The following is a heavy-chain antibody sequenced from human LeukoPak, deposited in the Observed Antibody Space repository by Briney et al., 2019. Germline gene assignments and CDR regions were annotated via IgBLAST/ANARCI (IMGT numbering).Heavy chain of an antibody. CDR3: AALVNGSGSFVWFDP. V-gene: IGHV1-58*01. Sequence: ASVKVSCKASGSTFTSSAVQWVRQARGQRLEWIGWIVVGSGNTNYAQKFQERVTITRDMSTSTAYMELSSLRSEDTAVYYCAALVNGSGSFVWFDPWGQGTLVTVSS. CDR2: IVVGSGNT. CDR1: GSTFTSSA. J-gene: IGHJ5*02. D-gene: IGHD3-10*01.